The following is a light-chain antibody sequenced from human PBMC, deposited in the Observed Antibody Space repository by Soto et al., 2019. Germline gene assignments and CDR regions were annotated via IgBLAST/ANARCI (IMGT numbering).Light chain of an antibody. Sequence: QSVLTQPPSVSAAPGQKVSISCSGSSSNVGNHYVSWYQQFPGTAPKLLIYENNKRPSGVPDRFSGSKSGTSATLGITGLPTGDEAHYFCGAWDRSPRSGGFGGGTKLTVL. CDR1: SSNVGNHY. CDR2: ENN. J-gene: IGLJ3*02. CDR3: GAWDRSPRSGG. V-gene: IGLV1-51*02.